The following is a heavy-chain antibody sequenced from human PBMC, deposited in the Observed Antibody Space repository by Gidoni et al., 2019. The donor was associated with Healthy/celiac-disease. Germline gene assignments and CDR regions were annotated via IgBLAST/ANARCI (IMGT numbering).Heavy chain of an antibody. V-gene: IGHV5-51*01. J-gene: IGHJ6*02. CDR3: ASSVGSYYYYYGMDV. Sequence: EVQLVQSGAEVKKPGESLKISCKGSGYSFTSYWIGWGRQMPGKGLEWMGIIYPGDSDTRYSPSFQGQVTISADKSISTAYLQWSSLKASDTAMYYCASSVGSYYYYYGMDVWGQGTTVTVSS. CDR1: GYSFTSYW. CDR2: IYPGDSDT.